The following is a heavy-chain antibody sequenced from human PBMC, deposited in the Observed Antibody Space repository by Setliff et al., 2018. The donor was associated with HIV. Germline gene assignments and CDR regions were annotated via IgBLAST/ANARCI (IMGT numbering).Heavy chain of an antibody. Sequence: ASVKVSCKPSGQSFTNYDIHWLRRASGQGLEWMRWMNPKSGVSGSALKFHDRVTMTRDTSTLTLYMELSSLTSEDTAVYYCARAKAVGGVIITGGLDVWGQGTTVTVSS. D-gene: IGHD3-16*02. CDR1: GQSFTNYD. J-gene: IGHJ6*02. V-gene: IGHV1-8*01. CDR2: MNPKSGVS. CDR3: ARAKAVGGVIITGGLDV.